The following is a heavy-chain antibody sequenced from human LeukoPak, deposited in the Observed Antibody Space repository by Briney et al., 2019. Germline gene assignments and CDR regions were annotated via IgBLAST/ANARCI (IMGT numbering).Heavy chain of an antibody. CDR1: GYTLTELS. CDR2: FDPEDGET. Sequence: GASVKVSCKVSGYTLTELSMHWVRQAPGKGLEWMGGFDPEDGETIYAQKFQGRVTMTEDTSTDTAYMELSSLRSEDTAVYYCARGRYYDSSNWDYFDYWGQGTLVTVSS. J-gene: IGHJ4*02. V-gene: IGHV1-24*01. CDR3: ARGRYYDSSNWDYFDY. D-gene: IGHD3-22*01.